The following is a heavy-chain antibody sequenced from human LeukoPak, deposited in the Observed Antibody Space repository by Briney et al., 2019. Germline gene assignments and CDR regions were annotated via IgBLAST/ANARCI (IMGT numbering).Heavy chain of an antibody. V-gene: IGHV3-9*01. D-gene: IGHD5-12*01. Sequence: PGRSLRLSCAVSGFTFGDYAMHSVRQVPGKGLEWVSGINWNSDSIGYADSVKGRFTTSRDNAKNSLYLQMNSLRAEDTAFYYCAINGGGDSGYGNFDYWGQGTLVTVSS. CDR3: AINGGGDSGYGNFDY. CDR2: INWNSDSI. J-gene: IGHJ4*02. CDR1: GFTFGDYA.